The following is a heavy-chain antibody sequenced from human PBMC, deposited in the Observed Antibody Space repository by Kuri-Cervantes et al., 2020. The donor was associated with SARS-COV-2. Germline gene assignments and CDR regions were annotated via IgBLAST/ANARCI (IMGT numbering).Heavy chain of an antibody. D-gene: IGHD4-23*01. CDR2: IYHSGST. CDR3: ARPGGFLDV. Sequence: SETLSLTCTVSGGSISSHYWGWVRQPPGKGLEWIGSIYHSGSTYYNPSLMSRVTILVDTSKNQFSLKLSSVTAADTAVYYCARPGGFLDVWGKGTTVTVSS. V-gene: IGHV4-59*08. J-gene: IGHJ6*04. CDR1: GGSISSHY.